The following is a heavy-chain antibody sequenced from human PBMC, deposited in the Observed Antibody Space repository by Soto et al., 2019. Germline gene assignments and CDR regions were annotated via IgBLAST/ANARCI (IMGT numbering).Heavy chain of an antibody. CDR3: AAWPRSSWFDY. V-gene: IGHV3-7*05. D-gene: IGHD2-2*01. Sequence: GGSLRLSCAASGFTFSTYWMGWVRQVPGTGLEWVANIKSDGSEKSYVDSVKGRFTISRDNAGNSLYLQMNSLRAEDTAVYYCAAWPRSSWFDYWGQGTLVTVSS. J-gene: IGHJ4*02. CDR2: IKSDGSEK. CDR1: GFTFSTYW.